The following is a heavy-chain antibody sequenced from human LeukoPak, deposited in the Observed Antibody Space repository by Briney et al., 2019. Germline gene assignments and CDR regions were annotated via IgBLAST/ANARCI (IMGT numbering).Heavy chain of an antibody. CDR3: AKAGDYVLGDFDY. V-gene: IGHV1-69*06. CDR2: IIPIFGTA. J-gene: IGHJ4*02. CDR1: GGTFSSYA. D-gene: IGHD4-17*01. Sequence: ASVKVSCKASGGTFSSYAISWVRQAPGQGLEWMGGIIPIFGTANYAQKFQGRVTITADKSTSTAYMELSSLRAEDTAVYYCAKAGDYVLGDFDYWGQGTLVTVSS.